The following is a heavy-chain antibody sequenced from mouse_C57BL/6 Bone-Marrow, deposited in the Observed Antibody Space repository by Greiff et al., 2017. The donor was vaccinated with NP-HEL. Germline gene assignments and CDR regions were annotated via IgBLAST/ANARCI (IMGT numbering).Heavy chain of an antibody. D-gene: IGHD1-1*01. Sequence: VQLQQSGPGLVAPSQSLSITCTVSGFSFTSYAISWVSQPPGKGLEWLGVIWTGGGTNYNSALKSRMSIRKENSKSQVFSKRNSLQTNDTARDDCSRNYYGSVYAMDYWGQGTSVTVSS. CDR3: SRNYYGSVYAMDY. CDR2: IWTGGGT. V-gene: IGHV2-9-1*01. CDR1: GFSFTSYA. J-gene: IGHJ4*01.